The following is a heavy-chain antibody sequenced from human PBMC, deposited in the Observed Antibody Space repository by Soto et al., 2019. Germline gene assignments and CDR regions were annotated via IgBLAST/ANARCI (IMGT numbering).Heavy chain of an antibody. D-gene: IGHD2-15*01. Sequence: DVQLVESGGGLVQPGGSLRLSCAASGFTFSSYSMNWVRQAPGKGLEWVSYISSSSNTIYYADSVQGRFTSSRDNAKNSLYLQMNSLRAEGTAVYYCAGARSAGWAWFDPWGQGTLVTVSS. CDR3: AGARSAGWAWFDP. V-gene: IGHV3-48*01. CDR1: GFTFSSYS. J-gene: IGHJ5*02. CDR2: ISSSSNTI.